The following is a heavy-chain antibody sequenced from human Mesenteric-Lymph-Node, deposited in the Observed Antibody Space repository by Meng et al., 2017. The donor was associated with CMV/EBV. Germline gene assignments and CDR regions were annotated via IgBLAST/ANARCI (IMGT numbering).Heavy chain of an antibody. V-gene: IGHV3-23*01. Sequence: GESLKISCAASGFTLADYTMHWVRQAPGKGLKWVSTITDSGGRTFYADSVKGRFTISRDNSKNTLYLQMDSLRADDTALYYCGKDIYADYVGEGFDYWGQGTLVTVSS. CDR1: GFTLADYT. CDR2: ITDSGGRT. D-gene: IGHD4-17*01. J-gene: IGHJ4*02. CDR3: GKDIYADYVGEGFDY.